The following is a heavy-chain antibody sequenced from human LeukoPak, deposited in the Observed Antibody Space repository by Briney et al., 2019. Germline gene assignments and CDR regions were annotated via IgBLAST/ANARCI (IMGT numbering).Heavy chain of an antibody. D-gene: IGHD4-17*01. CDR3: ARRTVTGVIEDYYYGMDV. J-gene: IGHJ6*02. CDR2: IYYSGST. CDR1: GGSISSYY. Sequence: PSETLSLTCTVSGGSISSYYWSWIRQPPGKGLEWIGYIYYSGSTNYNPSLKSRVTISVDTSKNQFSLKLSSVTAADTAVYYCARRTVTGVIEDYYYGMDVWGQGTTVTVSS. V-gene: IGHV4-59*08.